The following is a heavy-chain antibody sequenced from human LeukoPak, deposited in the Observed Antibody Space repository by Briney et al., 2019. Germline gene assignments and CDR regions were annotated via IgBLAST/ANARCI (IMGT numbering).Heavy chain of an antibody. D-gene: IGHD6-13*01. V-gene: IGHV3-30-3*01. CDR1: GFTFRSYA. CDR3: ATGIAAAGVEDY. CDR2: ISYDGSNK. J-gene: IGHJ4*02. Sequence: GRSLRLSCAASGFTFRSYAMHWVRQAPGKGLEWVAVISYDGSNKYYADSVKGRFTISRDNSKNTLYLQMNSLRAEDTAVYYCATGIAAAGVEDYWGQGTLVTVSS.